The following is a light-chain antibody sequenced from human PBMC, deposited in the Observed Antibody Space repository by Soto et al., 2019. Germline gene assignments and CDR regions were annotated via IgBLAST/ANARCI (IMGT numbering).Light chain of an antibody. CDR3: QHYNSYSEA. CDR1: QTISSW. V-gene: IGKV1-5*03. CDR2: KAS. Sequence: DIQMTQSPSTLSGSVGDRVTITCRASQTISSWLAWYQQKPGKAPKLLIYKASTLKSGVPSRFSGSGSGTEFTLTISSLQHDDVATYYCQHYNSYSEAFGQGTKVEL. J-gene: IGKJ1*01.